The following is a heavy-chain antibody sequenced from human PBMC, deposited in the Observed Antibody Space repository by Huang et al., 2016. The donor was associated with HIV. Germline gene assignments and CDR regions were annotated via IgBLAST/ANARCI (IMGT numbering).Heavy chain of an antibody. V-gene: IGHV5-51*01. D-gene: IGHD4-17*01. CDR1: GYMFTKYW. Sequence: EVQLVQSGAEVKKPGESLKISCKGSGYMFTKYWIGWVRQMPGKGLEGRVLIYPGDSDTRYSPSFQGQVTISADKSITTAYLQWSSLKASDTAIYYCARHDGARPGWVDNWGQGTLVTVSS. CDR2: IYPGDSDT. J-gene: IGHJ5*02. CDR3: ARHDGARPGWVDN.